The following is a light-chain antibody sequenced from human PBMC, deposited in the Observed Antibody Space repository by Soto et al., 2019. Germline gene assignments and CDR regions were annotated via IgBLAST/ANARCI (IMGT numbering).Light chain of an antibody. CDR1: SSNIGSNY. J-gene: IGLJ3*02. Sequence: QGVVTQPPSASGTPGQRVTISWSGSSSNIGSNYVYWYQQLPGTAPKLLIYRNNQRPSGVPDRFSGSKSGTSASLAISGLRSEDEANYYCAAWDDSLSGVVFGGGTQLTVL. CDR2: RNN. V-gene: IGLV1-47*01. CDR3: AAWDDSLSGVV.